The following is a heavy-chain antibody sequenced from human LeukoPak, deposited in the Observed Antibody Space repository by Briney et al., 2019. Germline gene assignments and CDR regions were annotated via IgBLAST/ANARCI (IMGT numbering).Heavy chain of an antibody. CDR2: IYYSGSN. J-gene: IGHJ5*02. D-gene: IGHD3-22*01. Sequence: SETLSLTCTVSGGSISSYYWSWVRQPPGKGLEWIGYIYYSGSNNYNPSLKSRVTISVDTSKNQFSLKLSSVTAADTAVYYCARDGVGDDSSGYYPYNWFDPWGRGTLLTVPS. CDR1: GGSISSYY. CDR3: ARDGVGDDSSGYYPYNWFDP. V-gene: IGHV4-59*01.